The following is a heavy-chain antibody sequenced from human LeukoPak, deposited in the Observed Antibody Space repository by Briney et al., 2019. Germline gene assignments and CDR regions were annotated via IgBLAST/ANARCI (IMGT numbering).Heavy chain of an antibody. CDR2: ISAYNGNT. CDR1: GYTFTSYG. CDR3: ASWSYYYCYGMDV. V-gene: IGHV1-18*01. Sequence: ASVNVSCKASGYTFTSYGISWVRQAPGQGLEWMGWISAYNGNTNYAQKLQGRVTMTTDTSTSTAYMELRSLRSDDTAVYYCASWSYYYCYGMDVWGQGTTVTVSS. J-gene: IGHJ6*02.